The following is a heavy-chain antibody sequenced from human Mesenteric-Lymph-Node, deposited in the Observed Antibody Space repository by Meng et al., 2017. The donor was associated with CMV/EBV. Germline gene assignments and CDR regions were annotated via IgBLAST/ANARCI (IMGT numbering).Heavy chain of an antibody. Sequence: ASVKVSCKASGYTFTSYYMHWVRQAPGQGLEWMGWINPHSGATNYAQKFQGRVTMTRDTSISTAYMELSRLRSDDTAVYFCARMEDTSGYYGKFDYWGQGTLVTVSS. CDR1: GYTFTSYY. CDR3: ARMEDTSGYYGKFDY. D-gene: IGHD3-22*01. CDR2: INPHSGAT. V-gene: IGHV1-2*02. J-gene: IGHJ4*02.